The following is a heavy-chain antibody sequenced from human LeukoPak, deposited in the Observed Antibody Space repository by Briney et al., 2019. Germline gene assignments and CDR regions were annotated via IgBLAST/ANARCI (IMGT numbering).Heavy chain of an antibody. CDR1: GFTFSSYA. Sequence: GGSLRLSCAASGFTFSSYAMNWVRQAPGKGLEWFSAISGGGDSAYYADSVKGRFTIPRDNSKNTLYLQMNSLRVEDTAVYYCAKGSSWHRLDMWGQGTMVTVSS. D-gene: IGHD6-13*01. J-gene: IGHJ3*02. CDR2: ISGGGDSA. CDR3: AKGSSWHRLDM. V-gene: IGHV3-23*01.